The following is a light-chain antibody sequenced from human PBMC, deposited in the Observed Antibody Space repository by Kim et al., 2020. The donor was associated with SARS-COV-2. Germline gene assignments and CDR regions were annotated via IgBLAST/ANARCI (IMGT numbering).Light chain of an antibody. CDR2: RNN. J-gene: IGLJ3*02. CDR3: SAWDSSLSAWV. Sequence: QAGLTQPPSVSKGLRQTATLTCTGNSNNVGNQGAAWLQQHQGHPPKLLSYRNNNRPSGISARFSASRSGNTASLTITGLQPEDEADYYCSAWDSSLSAWVFGGATQLTVL. CDR1: SNNVGNQG. V-gene: IGLV10-54*01.